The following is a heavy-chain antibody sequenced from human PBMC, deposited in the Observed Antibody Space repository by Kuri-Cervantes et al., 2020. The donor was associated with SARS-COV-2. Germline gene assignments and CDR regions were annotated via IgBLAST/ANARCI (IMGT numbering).Heavy chain of an antibody. CDR1: GFTFSDYY. CDR3: ARDFQYCTNGVCYTGNMDY. D-gene: IGHD2-8*01. CDR2: ISSSGSTI. V-gene: IGHV3-11*04. Sequence: LSLTCAASGFTFSDYYMSWIRQAPGKGLEWVSYISSSGSTIYYADSVKGRFTISRDNAKNSLYLQMNSLRAEDTAVYYCARDFQYCTNGVCYTGNMDYWGQGTLVTVSS. J-gene: IGHJ4*02.